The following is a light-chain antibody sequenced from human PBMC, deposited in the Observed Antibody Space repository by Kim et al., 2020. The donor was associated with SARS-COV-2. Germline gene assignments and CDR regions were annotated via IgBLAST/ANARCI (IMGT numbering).Light chain of an antibody. CDR3: QQSHDVPVT. CDR2: DAS. V-gene: IGKV1-33*01. J-gene: IGKJ5*01. CDR1: QDISDY. Sequence: SIGDRVTITCQASQDISDYLNWYQFKPGEPPKLLISDASNLQVGVPPRFSGSGSGTEFTFAISSLQPEDIATYYCQQSHDVPVTFGQGTRLEIK.